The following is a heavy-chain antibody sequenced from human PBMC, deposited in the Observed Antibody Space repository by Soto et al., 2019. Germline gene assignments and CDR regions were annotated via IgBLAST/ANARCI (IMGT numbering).Heavy chain of an antibody. CDR1: GFTFSSYG. Sequence: PGGSLRLSCAASGFTFSSYGMHWVRQAPGKGLEWVAVIWYDGSNKYYADSVKGRFTISRDNSKNTLYLQMNSLRAEDTAVYYCARGAGGDNYFDYWGQGTLVTVSP. J-gene: IGHJ4*02. V-gene: IGHV3-33*01. CDR3: ARGAGGDNYFDY. CDR2: IWYDGSNK. D-gene: IGHD4-17*01.